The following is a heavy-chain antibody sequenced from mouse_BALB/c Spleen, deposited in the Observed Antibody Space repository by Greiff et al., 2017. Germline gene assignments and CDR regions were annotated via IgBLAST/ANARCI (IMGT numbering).Heavy chain of an antibody. CDR1: GYTFTSYW. CDR3: ARSGALTASFDY. V-gene: IGHV1S81*02. D-gene: IGHD4-1*01. J-gene: IGHJ2*01. Sequence: QVQLQQPGAELVKPGASVKLSCKASGYTFTSYWMHWVKQRPGQGLEWIGEINPSNGRTNYNEKFKSKATLTVDKSSSTAYMQLSSLTSEDSAVYYCARSGALTASFDYWGQGTTLTVSS. CDR2: INPSNGRT.